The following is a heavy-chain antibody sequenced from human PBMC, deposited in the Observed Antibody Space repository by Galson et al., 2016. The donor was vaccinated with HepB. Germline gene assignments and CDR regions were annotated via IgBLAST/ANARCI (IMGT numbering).Heavy chain of an antibody. CDR1: GFSLTTSGVG. CDR3: AHSDWGSNAFDI. D-gene: IGHD7-27*01. V-gene: IGHV2-5*02. J-gene: IGHJ3*02. Sequence: PALVKPTQTLTLTCTFSGFSLTTSGVGVGWXRQPPGKAXEWLALTYWDDDKRYSPSLESRLTINKDTSKKQVVLILTNMDPVDTATYYCAHSDWGSNAFDIWGQGTMVTVSS. CDR2: TYWDDDK.